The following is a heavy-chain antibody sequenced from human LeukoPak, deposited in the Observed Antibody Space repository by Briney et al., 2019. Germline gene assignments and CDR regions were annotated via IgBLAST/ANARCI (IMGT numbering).Heavy chain of an antibody. D-gene: IGHD3-3*01. CDR1: GFTVSSNY. J-gene: IGHJ3*02. V-gene: IGHV3-23*01. CDR2: ISGSGGST. Sequence: GGSLRLSCAASGFTVSSNYMSWVRQAPGKGLEWVSAISGSGGSTYYADSVKGRFTISRDNSKNTLYLQMNSLRAEDTAVYYCAKRGLTELEAGGVVINRGGAFDIWGQGTMVTVSS. CDR3: AKRGLTELEAGGVVINRGGAFDI.